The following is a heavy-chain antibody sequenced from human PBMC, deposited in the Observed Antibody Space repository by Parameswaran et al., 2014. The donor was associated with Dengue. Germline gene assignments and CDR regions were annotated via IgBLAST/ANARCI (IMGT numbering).Heavy chain of an antibody. CDR1: GFTFSSYS. Sequence: AGGSLRLSCAASGFTFSSYSMNWVRQAPGKGLEWVSSISSSSSYIYYADSVKGRFTISRDNAKNSLYLQMNSLRAEDTAVYYRARALGYYYDSSGYPTPWYFDLWGRGTLVTVSS. V-gene: IGHV3-21*01. CDR3: ARALGYYYDSSGYPTPWYFDL. D-gene: IGHD3-22*01. CDR2: ISSSSSYI. J-gene: IGHJ2*01.